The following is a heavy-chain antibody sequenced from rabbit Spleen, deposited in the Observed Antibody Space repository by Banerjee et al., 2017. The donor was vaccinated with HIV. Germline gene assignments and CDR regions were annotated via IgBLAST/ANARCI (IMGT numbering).Heavy chain of an antibody. CDR1: GVSFSDKDV. V-gene: IGHV1S45*01. Sequence: EQLEESGGGLVKPEGSLTLTCRASGVSFSDKDVMCWVRQAPGKGLEWIACVNIATGKSVYASWAKGRFTMSRTSSTTVTLQMTSLTAADTATYFCARDLVAVIGWNFNLWGPGTLVTVS. D-gene: IGHD1-1*01. CDR2: VNIATGKS. CDR3: ARDLVAVIGWNFNL. J-gene: IGHJ4*01.